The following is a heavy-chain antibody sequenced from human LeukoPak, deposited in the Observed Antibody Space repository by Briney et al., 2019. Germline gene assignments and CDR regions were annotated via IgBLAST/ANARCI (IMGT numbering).Heavy chain of an antibody. CDR2: IDPYSGGT. D-gene: IGHD5-18*01. Sequence: GASVKVSCKTSVYTLNGYHIQWLRQAPGQGLEWIGWIDPYSGGTHFAEKFQGRVTLTRDTSITTLYMELTNLKSDDTSIYYCARDVVAVDSNGFDPWGQGTLVTVSS. J-gene: IGHJ5*02. V-gene: IGHV1-2*02. CDR3: ARDVVAVDSNGFDP. CDR1: VYTLNGYH.